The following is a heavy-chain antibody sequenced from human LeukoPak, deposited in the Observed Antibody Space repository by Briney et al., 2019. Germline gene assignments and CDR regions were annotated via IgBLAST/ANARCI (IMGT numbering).Heavy chain of an antibody. Sequence: GGSLRLSCAASGFTFSSYAMSGVRQAPGKGLEWVSAISGSGGSTYYADSVKGRFTISRDNSKNTLYLQMNSLRAEDTAVYYCAKDPRGYSGYDTVDYWGQGTLVTVSS. D-gene: IGHD5-12*01. J-gene: IGHJ4*02. V-gene: IGHV3-23*01. CDR2: ISGSGGST. CDR1: GFTFSSYA. CDR3: AKDPRGYSGYDTVDY.